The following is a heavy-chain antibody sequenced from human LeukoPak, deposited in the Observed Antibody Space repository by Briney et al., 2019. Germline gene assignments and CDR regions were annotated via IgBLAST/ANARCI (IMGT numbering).Heavy chain of an antibody. CDR1: GGSFSGNS. J-gene: IGHJ4*02. D-gene: IGHD6-13*01. CDR2: INHSGST. Sequence: SETLSLTCAVYGGSFSGNSWSWIRQPPGKGLEWIGEINHSGSTNYNPSLKSRVTISVDTSKNQFSLKVSSVTAADTAVYYCARRRSSSWYYFDYWGQGTLVTVSS. V-gene: IGHV4-34*01. CDR3: ARRRSSSWYYFDY.